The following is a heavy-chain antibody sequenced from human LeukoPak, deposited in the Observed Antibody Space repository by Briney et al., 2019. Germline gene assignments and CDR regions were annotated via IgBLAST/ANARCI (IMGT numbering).Heavy chain of an antibody. CDR2: ISYDGSNK. CDR3: AKDYNEYYYGSGSPPFPFDP. J-gene: IGHJ5*02. CDR1: GFTFSSYG. V-gene: IGHV3-30*18. Sequence: GGSLRLSCAASGFTFSSYGMHWVRQAPGKGLEWVAVISYDGSNKYYADSVKGRFTISRDNPKNTLYLQMNSLRAEDTAVYYCAKDYNEYYYGSGSPPFPFDPWGQGTLVTVSS. D-gene: IGHD3-10*01.